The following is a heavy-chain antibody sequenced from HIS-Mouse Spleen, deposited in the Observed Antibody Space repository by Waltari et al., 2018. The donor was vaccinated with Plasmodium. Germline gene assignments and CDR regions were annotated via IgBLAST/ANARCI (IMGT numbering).Heavy chain of an antibody. Sequence: QVQLQESGPGLVKPSETLSLPCTVSGGSISSYYWSWSRPPPGKGLEWIGYIYYSGSTNYNPSLKSRVTISVDTSKNQFSLKLSSVTAADTAVYYCARHRYSSSWYSYWGQGTLVTVSS. J-gene: IGHJ4*02. D-gene: IGHD6-13*01. CDR2: IYYSGST. CDR3: ARHRYSSSWYSY. CDR1: GGSISSYY. V-gene: IGHV4-59*08.